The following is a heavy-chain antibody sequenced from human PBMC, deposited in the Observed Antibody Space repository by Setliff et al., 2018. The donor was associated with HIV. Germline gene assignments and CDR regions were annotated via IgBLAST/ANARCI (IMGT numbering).Heavy chain of an antibody. J-gene: IGHJ1*01. V-gene: IGHV3-23*01. Sequence: PGGSLRLSCTASGFTFGDYAMSWVRQAPGKGLEWVSSLSGSGGSTYYADSVKGRFTISRDNSKNTLYLRMNSLRAEDTAVYYCAQAQTSVSGSYYQYLQHWGQGTLVTVSS. D-gene: IGHD3-10*01. CDR2: LSGSGGST. CDR1: GFTFGDYA. CDR3: AQAQTSVSGSYYQYLQH.